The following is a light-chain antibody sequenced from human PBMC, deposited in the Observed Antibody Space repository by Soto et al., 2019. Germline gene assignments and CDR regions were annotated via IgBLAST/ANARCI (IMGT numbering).Light chain of an antibody. Sequence: EIVLTQSPGTLSLSPGERATLSCRASQSVSSSYLAWYQQKPGQAPRLLILGASSRATGIPDRFSGSGSGTDFTLTISRLEPEDFAVYYCQYYGTSPKPFGQGNKVEVK. J-gene: IGKJ1*01. CDR3: QYYGTSPKP. V-gene: IGKV3-20*01. CDR1: QSVSSSY. CDR2: GAS.